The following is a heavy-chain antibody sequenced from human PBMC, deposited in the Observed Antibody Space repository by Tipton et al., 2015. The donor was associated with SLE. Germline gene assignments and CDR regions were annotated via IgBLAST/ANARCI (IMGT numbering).Heavy chain of an antibody. CDR3: ARISENSRYFNA. CDR1: GGSISSGSYY. J-gene: IGHJ5*02. Sequence: TLSLTCTVSGGSISSGSYYWSWIRQPAGKGLEWIGRIYTSGSTNYNPSLKSRVTISVDTSKNQFSLRLTSVTPADTAVYYCARISENSRYFNAWGQGTLVTVAS. V-gene: IGHV4-61*02. D-gene: IGHD2-15*01. CDR2: IYTSGST.